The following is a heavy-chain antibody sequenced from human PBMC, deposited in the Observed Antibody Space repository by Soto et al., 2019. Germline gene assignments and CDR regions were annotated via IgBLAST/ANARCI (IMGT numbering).Heavy chain of an antibody. V-gene: IGHV3-23*01. J-gene: IGHJ4*02. CDR3: ANEALQVGGSHIGD. CDR2: ISGRGAGT. Sequence: EVQLLESGGGLVQPGGSLRLSCAASGVTFTNFAMSWVRQAPGKGLEWGSAISGRGAGTYFADSVKGRCTISRDNSKNTLYLQMNSLRAEDTAAYYCANEALQVGGSHIGDWGQGILVTVSS. D-gene: IGHD1-26*01. CDR1: GVTFTNFA.